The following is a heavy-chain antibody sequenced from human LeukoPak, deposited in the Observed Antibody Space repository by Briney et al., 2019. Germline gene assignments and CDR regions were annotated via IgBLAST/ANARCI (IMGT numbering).Heavy chain of an antibody. D-gene: IGHD1-26*01. CDR2: ISAYNGNT. J-gene: IGHJ5*02. V-gene: IGHV1-18*01. CDR3: ASIGRIVGAKGNWSDP. CDR1: GYTFTSYG. Sequence: ASVKVSCKASGYTFTSYGISWVRQAPGQGLEWMGWISAYNGNTNYAQKLQGRVTMTTDTSTSTAYMELRSLRSDDTAVYYCASIGRIVGAKGNWSDPWGQGTLVTVSS.